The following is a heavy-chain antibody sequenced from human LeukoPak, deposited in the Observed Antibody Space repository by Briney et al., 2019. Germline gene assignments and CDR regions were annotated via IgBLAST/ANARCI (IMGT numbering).Heavy chain of an antibody. J-gene: IGHJ4*02. Sequence: GGSLRLSCAASGFTFRSYTTSWVRQAPGKGLEWVSRMSGSGATPHYADSVKGRFTVSRDNLKNILFLQMTSLRPEDTAIYYCSSSKRTYQPLLKDAVGEGGWGQGTLVILSS. CDR1: GFTFRSYT. V-gene: IGHV3-23*01. CDR3: SSSKRTYQPLLKDAVGEGG. CDR2: MSGSGATP. D-gene: IGHD1-26*01.